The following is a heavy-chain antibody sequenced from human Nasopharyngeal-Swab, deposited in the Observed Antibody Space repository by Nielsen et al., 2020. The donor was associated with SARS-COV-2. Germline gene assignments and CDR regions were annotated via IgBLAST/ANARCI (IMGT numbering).Heavy chain of an antibody. CDR2: INHSGST. Sequence: WIRQPPGKGLEWIGEINHSGSTNYNPSLKSRVTISVDTFKNQFSLKLSSVTAADTAVYYCAGYYSSTSCYGSYYFDYWGQGTLVTVSS. V-gene: IGHV4-34*01. J-gene: IGHJ4*02. D-gene: IGHD2-2*01. CDR3: AGYYSSTSCYGSYYFDY.